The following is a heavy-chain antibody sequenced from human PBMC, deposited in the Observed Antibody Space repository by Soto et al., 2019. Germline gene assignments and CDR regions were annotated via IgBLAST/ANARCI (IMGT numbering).Heavy chain of an antibody. Sequence: QVQLVQSGAEVKKPGSSVKVSCKASGGTFSSYTISWVRQAPGQGLEWMGRIIPISGIANHAQKFQGRVTISAEKSTVTAYTELRSLRSEDTAVYYCANPPRYWGQGTLVTVSS. V-gene: IGHV1-69*02. CDR3: ANPPRY. J-gene: IGHJ4*02. CDR2: IIPISGIA. CDR1: GGTFSSYT.